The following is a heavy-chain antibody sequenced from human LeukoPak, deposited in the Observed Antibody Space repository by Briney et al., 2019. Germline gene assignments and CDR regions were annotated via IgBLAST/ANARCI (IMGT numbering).Heavy chain of an antibody. V-gene: IGHV4-31*03. CDR2: IYYSGST. J-gene: IGHJ5*02. D-gene: IGHD6-6*01. CDR1: GGSISSGGYY. Sequence: SQTLSLTCTVSGGSISSGGYYWSWIRQHPGKGLEWIGYIYYSGSTYYNPSLKSRVTISVDTSKNQFSLKLSSVTAADTAVYYCARARLGQLVRWFDPWGQGTLATVSS. CDR3: ARARLGQLVRWFDP.